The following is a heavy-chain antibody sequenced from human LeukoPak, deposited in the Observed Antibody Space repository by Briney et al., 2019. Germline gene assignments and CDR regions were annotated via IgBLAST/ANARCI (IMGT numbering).Heavy chain of an antibody. Sequence: GGSLRLSCAASGFTFSSYDIHWVRQATGKGLEWVSFIYADGNTYYADSVEGRFTISRDISKNAVYLQMNSLRAEDTAVYYCARDSYGDANLDSWGQGTLVTVSS. CDR2: IYADGNT. CDR1: GFTFSSYD. CDR3: ARDSYGDANLDS. J-gene: IGHJ4*02. V-gene: IGHV3-53*01. D-gene: IGHD4-17*01.